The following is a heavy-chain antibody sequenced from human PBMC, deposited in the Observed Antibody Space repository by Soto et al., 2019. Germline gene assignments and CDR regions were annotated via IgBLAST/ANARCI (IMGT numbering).Heavy chain of an antibody. V-gene: IGHV4-39*01. CDR1: GDSISSRSYY. CDR2: IYYSGST. D-gene: IGHD2-21*02. J-gene: IGHJ4*02. CDR3: ARQRTSVVTQAYFDV. Sequence: PSETLSLTCTVTGDSISSRSYYWGWIRQPPGKGLEWIGSIYYSGSTYNNPSLRSRVSMSIDTSKDQFSLKLKSVTAADTALYFCARQRTSVVTQAYFDVWGTGSLVPVSS.